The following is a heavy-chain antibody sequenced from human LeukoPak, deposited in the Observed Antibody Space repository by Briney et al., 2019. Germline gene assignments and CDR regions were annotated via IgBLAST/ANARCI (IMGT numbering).Heavy chain of an antibody. CDR3: AKPQGSGLYYYYYYYMDV. J-gene: IGHJ6*03. Sequence: GGSLRLSCAASGFTFSRYGMSWVRQAPGKGLEWVSAISGSGGRTYYADSVKGRFTISRDNSKNTLYLQMNSLRAEDTAVYYCAKPQGSGLYYYYYYYMDVWGKGTTVTVSS. D-gene: IGHD3-22*01. CDR2: ISGSGGRT. V-gene: IGHV3-23*01. CDR1: GFTFSRYG.